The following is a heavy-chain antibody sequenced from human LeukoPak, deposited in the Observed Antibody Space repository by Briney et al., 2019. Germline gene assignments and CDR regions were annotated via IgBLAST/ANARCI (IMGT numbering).Heavy chain of an antibody. CDR1: GGSISSSSYY. CDR2: IYYSGST. J-gene: IGHJ5*02. V-gene: IGHV4-39*01. CDR3: ARQRIGYSWFDP. D-gene: IGHD3-22*01. Sequence: SETLSLTCTVSGGSISSSSYYWGWIRQPPGKGLEWIGSIYYSGSTCYNPSLKSRVTISVDTSKNQFSLKLSSVTAADTAVYYCARQRIGYSWFDPWGQGTLVTVSS.